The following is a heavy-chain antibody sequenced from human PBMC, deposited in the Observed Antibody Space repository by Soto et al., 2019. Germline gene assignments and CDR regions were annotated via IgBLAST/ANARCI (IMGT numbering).Heavy chain of an antibody. CDR2: IRQDGNEN. J-gene: IGHJ4*02. D-gene: IGHD3-22*01. CDR3: AREYYERSGYR. Sequence: GGSLRLSCAASGFTFSNYWMSWVRQAPGKGLEWVANIRQDGNENYYVDSVKGRFTTSRDNTKNSFYLQMNSLRAEDTAVYYCAREYYERSGYRWGQGTLVTVSS. CDR1: GFTFSNYW. V-gene: IGHV3-7*01.